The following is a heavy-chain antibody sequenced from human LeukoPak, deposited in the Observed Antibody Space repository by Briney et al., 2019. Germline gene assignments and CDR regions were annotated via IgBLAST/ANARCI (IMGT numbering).Heavy chain of an antibody. CDR1: GYTFTSYG. CDR2: ISAYNGNT. V-gene: IGHV1-18*01. CDR3: AREDGGDVNAAGDRDYYYYMDV. Sequence: ASVKVSCKASGYTFTSYGISWVRQAPGQGLEWMGWISAYNGNTNYAQKLQGRVTMTTDTSTSTAYMELRSLRSDDTAVYYCAREDGGDVNAAGDRDYYYYMDVWGKGTTVTVSS. J-gene: IGHJ6*03. D-gene: IGHD6-13*01.